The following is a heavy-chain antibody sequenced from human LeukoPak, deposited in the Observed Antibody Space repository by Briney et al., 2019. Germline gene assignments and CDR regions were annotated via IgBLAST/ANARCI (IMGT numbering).Heavy chain of an antibody. Sequence: VGSLGLSCAASGFTFSDYYMSWVRQAPGKGLEWVSYISSSGSTVYYADSVKGRFTISRDTAKNSLYLLISSLREEATADYYAARDPTIPCCSGDYFYPYNWFDPWRQGTLVSVCS. CDR3: ARDPTIPCCSGDYFYPYNWFDP. J-gene: IGHJ5*02. D-gene: IGHD3-22*01. CDR2: ISSSGSTV. CDR1: GFTFSDYY. V-gene: IGHV3-11*01.